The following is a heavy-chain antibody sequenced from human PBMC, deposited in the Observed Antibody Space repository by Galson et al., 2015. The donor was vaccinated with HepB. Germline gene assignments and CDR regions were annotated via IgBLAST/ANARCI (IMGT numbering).Heavy chain of an antibody. J-gene: IGHJ4*02. Sequence: SLRLSCAASGFTFSDYGIHWVRQAPGKGLEWVAVISYDGSSKYYADSVKGRFTISRDNSKNTLYLQMNSLRAEDTAVYYCAKDSGYSDYWGQGTLVTVSS. CDR1: GFTFSDYG. CDR2: ISYDGSSK. CDR3: AKDSGYSDY. D-gene: IGHD6-13*01. V-gene: IGHV3-30*18.